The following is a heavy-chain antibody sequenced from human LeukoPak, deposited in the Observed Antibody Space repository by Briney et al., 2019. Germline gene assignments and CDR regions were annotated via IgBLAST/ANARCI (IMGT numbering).Heavy chain of an antibody. CDR2: IINSGSGSVP. Sequence: GGSLRLSCAASGFTFSDYYISWIRQAPGKGLECISYIINSGSGSVPHYAESVKGRFTISRDKAKNTLYLQMNSLRAEDTAVYYCAKTKEMATIYDAFDIWGQGTMVTVSS. J-gene: IGHJ3*02. CDR1: GFTFSDYY. D-gene: IGHD5-24*01. V-gene: IGHV3-11*04. CDR3: AKTKEMATIYDAFDI.